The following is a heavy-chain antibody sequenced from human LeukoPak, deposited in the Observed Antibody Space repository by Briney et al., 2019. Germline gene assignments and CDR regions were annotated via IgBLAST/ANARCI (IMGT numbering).Heavy chain of an antibody. CDR2: IKQDGSET. CDR1: GFIFRNYW. Sequence: TGGSLRLSCAASGFIFRNYWMSWVRRAPGKGLEWVANIKQDGSETYYVDSVRGRFTTSRDNAEKSLYLQMNSLRVEDTAVYYCARDFWGAYRVDYFDYWGQGTLVTVSS. D-gene: IGHD3-3*01. CDR3: ARDFWGAYRVDYFDY. J-gene: IGHJ4*02. V-gene: IGHV3-7*01.